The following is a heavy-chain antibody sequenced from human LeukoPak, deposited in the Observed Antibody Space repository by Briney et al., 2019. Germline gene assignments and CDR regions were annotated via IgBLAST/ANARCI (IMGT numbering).Heavy chain of an antibody. J-gene: IGHJ4*02. CDR1: GFTFSSYS. CDR3: AKRLRGTTVTYFDY. Sequence: GGSLRLSCAASGFTFSSYSMNWVRQAPGKGLEWVSSISSSSSYIYYADSVKGRFTISRDNAKNSLYLQMNSLRAEDTAVYYCAKRLRGTTVTYFDYWGQGTLVTVSS. D-gene: IGHD4-17*01. V-gene: IGHV3-21*01. CDR2: ISSSSSYI.